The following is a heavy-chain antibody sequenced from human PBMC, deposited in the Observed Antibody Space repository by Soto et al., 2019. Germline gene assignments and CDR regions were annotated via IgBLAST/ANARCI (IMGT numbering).Heavy chain of an antibody. Sequence: SLRLSCAASGFIFSDYYMSWIRQAPGKGLEWVSYISSSGRTIYYADSVKGRFTISRDNAKNSLYLQMNSLRAEDTAVYYCARAPYGVRYFDYWGQGTLVTVSS. V-gene: IGHV3-11*01. D-gene: IGHD4-17*01. CDR2: ISSSGRTI. CDR1: GFIFSDYY. J-gene: IGHJ4*02. CDR3: ARAPYGVRYFDY.